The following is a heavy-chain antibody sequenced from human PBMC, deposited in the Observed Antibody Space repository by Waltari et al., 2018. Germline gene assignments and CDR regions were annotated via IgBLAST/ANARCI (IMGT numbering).Heavy chain of an antibody. Sequence: QVQLQESGPGLVKPSETLSLTCTVSGGSISSYYWSWIRQPPGKGLEWIGYIYYSGSTNYNPSLKSRVTMSVDTSKNQFSLKLSSVTAADTAVYYCARGEGVIVPDPAAFDIWGQGTMVTVSS. V-gene: IGHV4-59*12. CDR1: GGSISSYY. D-gene: IGHD3-10*01. CDR2: IYYSGST. CDR3: ARGEGVIVPDPAAFDI. J-gene: IGHJ3*02.